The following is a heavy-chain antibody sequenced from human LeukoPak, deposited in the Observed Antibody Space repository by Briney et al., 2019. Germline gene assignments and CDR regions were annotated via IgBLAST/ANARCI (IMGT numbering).Heavy chain of an antibody. Sequence: PGGSLRLSCAASGFTFSSYWMHWVRQAPGKGLVWVSRINEDGRTINYADSVEGRFTISRDKAKNTLYLQMNSLRVEDTAVYFCARDLTGGSEFWGQGTLVTVSS. CDR2: INEDGRTI. D-gene: IGHD3-9*01. V-gene: IGHV3-74*01. CDR1: GFTFSSYW. J-gene: IGHJ4*02. CDR3: ARDLTGGSEF.